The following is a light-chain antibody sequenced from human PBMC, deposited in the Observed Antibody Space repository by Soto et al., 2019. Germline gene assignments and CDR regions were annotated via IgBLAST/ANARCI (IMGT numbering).Light chain of an antibody. J-gene: IGKJ1*01. Sequence: IVLTQSPGTLSLSPGERATLSCRSSQNVDSNYLAWYQQKPGQAPRIXIFGASGRATGIPDRFSGSGSGTDFTLTISRLEPEDFAVYFCQQYGSSPWTFGQGTKVDIK. V-gene: IGKV3-20*01. CDR1: QNVDSNY. CDR3: QQYGSSPWT. CDR2: GAS.